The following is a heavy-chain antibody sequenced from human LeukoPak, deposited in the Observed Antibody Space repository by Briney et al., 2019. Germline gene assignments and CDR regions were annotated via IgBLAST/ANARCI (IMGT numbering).Heavy chain of an antibody. V-gene: IGHV3-74*01. D-gene: IGHD1-26*01. CDR1: GFTFSSYW. J-gene: IGHJ4*02. CDR3: AKDAFIAGSTGHDF. CDR2: INSDGSST. Sequence: GGSLRLSCAASGFTFSSYWMHWVRQAPGKGLVWVSRINSDGSSTSYADSVKGRFTISRDNAKNSLYLQMNSLRPEDTALYYCAKDAFIAGSTGHDFWGQGTLVTVSS.